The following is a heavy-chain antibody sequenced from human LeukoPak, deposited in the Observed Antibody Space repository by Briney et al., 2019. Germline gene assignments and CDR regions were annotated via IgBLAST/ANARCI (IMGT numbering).Heavy chain of an antibody. CDR2: II. Sequence: GGSLRLSCAASGFTFSHYTMSWVRQAPGKGLEWVSSIIHYADSVKGRFTISRDNANNSLYLQMSSLRAEDTALYYCARDDNWNDKPFDHWGQGALVTVSS. V-gene: IGHV3-21*01. J-gene: IGHJ4*02. CDR3: ARDDNWNDKPFDH. CDR1: GFTFSHYT. D-gene: IGHD1-20*01.